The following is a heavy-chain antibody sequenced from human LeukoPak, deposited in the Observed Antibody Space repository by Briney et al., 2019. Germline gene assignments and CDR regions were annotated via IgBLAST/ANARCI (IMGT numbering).Heavy chain of an antibody. CDR1: GFTFSSYG. CDR3: ARVYSNSPEYGMDV. CDR2: IWYDGSNK. J-gene: IGHJ6*02. Sequence: PGRSLRLSCAASGFTFSSYGMHWVRQAPGKGLEWVALIWYDGSNKYYADSVKGRLTISRDNSKNTLYLQMNSLRAEDTAVYFCARVYSNSPEYGMDVWGQGTTVTVSS. V-gene: IGHV3-33*01. D-gene: IGHD4-11*01.